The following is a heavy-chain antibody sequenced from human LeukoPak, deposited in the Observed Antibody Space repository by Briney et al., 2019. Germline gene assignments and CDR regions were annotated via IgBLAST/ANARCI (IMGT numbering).Heavy chain of an antibody. CDR3: ARDVEEAWETYYFDY. CDR2: IYTSGST. Sequence: SETLSLTCTVSGGSISSYYWIWIRQPAGKGLEWIGRIYTSGSTNYNPSLKSRVTMSVDTSKNQFSLKLSSVTAADTAVYYCARDVEEAWETYYFDYWGQGTLVTVSS. J-gene: IGHJ4*02. D-gene: IGHD5-24*01. V-gene: IGHV4-4*07. CDR1: GGSISSYY.